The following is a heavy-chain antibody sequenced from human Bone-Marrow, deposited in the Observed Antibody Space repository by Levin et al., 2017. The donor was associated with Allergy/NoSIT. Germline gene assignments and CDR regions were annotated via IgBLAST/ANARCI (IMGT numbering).Heavy chain of an antibody. CDR1: KFIFDNYY. CDR2: ISSTGATI. CDR3: ARSPPPYSTGWGSFDS. D-gene: IGHD6-19*01. V-gene: IGHV3-11*01. Sequence: NPGGSLRLSCSASKFIFDNYYMNWIRQAPGQGLEWIADISSTGATIYYADSVKGRFTISRDNAQNELYLQMNNLGTEDTAVYYCARSPPPYSTGWGSFDSWGPGTLVTVSS. J-gene: IGHJ4*02.